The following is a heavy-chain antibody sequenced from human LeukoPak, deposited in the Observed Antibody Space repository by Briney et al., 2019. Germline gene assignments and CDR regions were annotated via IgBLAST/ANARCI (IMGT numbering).Heavy chain of an antibody. J-gene: IGHJ4*02. CDR1: GGSISSSSYY. V-gene: IGHV4-61*01. D-gene: IGHD3-10*01. Sequence: SETLSLTCTVSGGSISSSSYYWSWIRQPPGKGLEWIGYIYYSGSTNYNPSLKSRVTISVDTSKNQFSLKLSSVTAADTAVYYCARLYGSGSYYIDYWGQGTLVTVSS. CDR3: ARLYGSGSYYIDY. CDR2: IYYSGST.